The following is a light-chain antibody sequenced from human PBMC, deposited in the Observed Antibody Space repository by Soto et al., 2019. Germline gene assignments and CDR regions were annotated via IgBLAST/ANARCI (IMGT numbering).Light chain of an antibody. J-gene: IGKJ5*01. Sequence: EIVLTQSPATLSLSPGERATLSCRASQSVSSYLAWYQQKPGQAPRLLIYDASSRATGIPVRFSGSGSGTDFTLTISSLEPEDFAVYYCQQRSNWPPITFGQGTRLEIK. CDR2: DAS. V-gene: IGKV3-11*01. CDR1: QSVSSY. CDR3: QQRSNWPPIT.